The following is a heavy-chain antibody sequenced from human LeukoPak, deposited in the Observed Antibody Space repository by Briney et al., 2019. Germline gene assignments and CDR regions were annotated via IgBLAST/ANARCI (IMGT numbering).Heavy chain of an antibody. CDR2: IKNDGSSA. CDR1: GFTFSTYW. CDR3: ARDRAYYYMDV. V-gene: IGHV3-74*01. J-gene: IGHJ6*03. D-gene: IGHD3-10*01. Sequence: GGSLRLSSTASGFTFSTYWMTWVRQAPGGGLVWVSRIKNDGSSANYTDSVKGRFTISRDNAKNTLYLQVNSLRAEDTAVYYCARDRAYYYMDVWGKGTTVTVSS.